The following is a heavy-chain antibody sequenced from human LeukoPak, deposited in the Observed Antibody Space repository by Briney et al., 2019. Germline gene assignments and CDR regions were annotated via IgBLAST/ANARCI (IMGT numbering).Heavy chain of an antibody. V-gene: IGHV4-39*01. J-gene: IGHJ4*02. CDR1: GGSISSSSYY. Sequence: SETLSLTCTVSGGSISSSSYYWGWIRQPPGKGLEWIGSIYYSGSTYYNPSLKSRVTISVDTSKNQFSLKLSSVTAADTAVYYCASLIGWTIGAGEFYFDYWGQGTLVTVSS. D-gene: IGHD3-10*01. CDR2: IYYSGST. CDR3: ASLIGWTIGAGEFYFDY.